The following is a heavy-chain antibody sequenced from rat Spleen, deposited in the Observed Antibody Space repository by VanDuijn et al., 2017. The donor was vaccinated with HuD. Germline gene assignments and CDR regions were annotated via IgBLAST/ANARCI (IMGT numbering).Heavy chain of an antibody. CDR3: AGSWSYAHYFWYFNF. D-gene: IGHD1-12*01. CDR1: GYSITSNYR. J-gene: IGHJ1*01. Sequence: EVQLQESGPGLVKPSQSLSLTCSVTGYSITSNYRWNWIRNFPGNKLEWMGYINNAGSTNYNPSLKSRIPITRDTSKNQFFLQVNSVHTEDTATYYCAGSWSYAHYFWYFNFWGPGTMVTVSS. V-gene: IGHV3-3*01. CDR2: INNAGST.